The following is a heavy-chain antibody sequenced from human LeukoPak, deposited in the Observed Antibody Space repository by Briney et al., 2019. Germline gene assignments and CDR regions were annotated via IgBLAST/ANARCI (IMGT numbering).Heavy chain of an antibody. CDR3: ARESFYYYYMDV. J-gene: IGHJ6*03. CDR1: GYTFTGYY. D-gene: IGHD3-3*02. V-gene: IGHV1-2*02. CDR2: INPNSGGT. Sequence: GASVKVSCTASGYTFTGYYMHWVRQAPGQGLEWMGWINPNSGGTNYAQKFQGRVTMTRDTSISTAYMELSRLRSDDTAVYYCARESFYYYYMDVWGKGTTVTVSS.